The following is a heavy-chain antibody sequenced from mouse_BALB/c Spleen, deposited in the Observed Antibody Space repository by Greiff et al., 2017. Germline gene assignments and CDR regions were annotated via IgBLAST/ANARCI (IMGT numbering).Heavy chain of an antibody. D-gene: IGHD3-1*01. V-gene: IGHV3-6*02. J-gene: IGHJ4*01. CDR2: ISYDGSN. CDR3: AREELGLPPYYYAMDY. CDR1: GYSITSGYY. Sequence: VQLQQSGPGLVKPSQSLSLTCSVTGYSITSGYYWNWIRQFPGNKLEWMGYISYDGSNNYNPSLKNRISITRDTSKNQFFLKLNSVTTEDTATYYCAREELGLPPYYYAMDYWGQGTSVTVSS.